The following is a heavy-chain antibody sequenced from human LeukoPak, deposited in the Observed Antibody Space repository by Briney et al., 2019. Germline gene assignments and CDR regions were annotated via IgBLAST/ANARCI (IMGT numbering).Heavy chain of an antibody. D-gene: IGHD4-23*01. CDR2: INDRGTT. V-gene: IGHV4-34*01. CDR1: GGSFTGYF. Sequence: SETLSLTCAVYGGSFTGYFWNWIRQSPGKGLEWIAEINDRGTTNYNPSLKSRVTVSVDTSKNQFSLKLTSVTAADTGVYYCARDPSTVVTVPYYFDFWGQGTPVTVSS. J-gene: IGHJ4*02. CDR3: ARDPSTVVTVPYYFDF.